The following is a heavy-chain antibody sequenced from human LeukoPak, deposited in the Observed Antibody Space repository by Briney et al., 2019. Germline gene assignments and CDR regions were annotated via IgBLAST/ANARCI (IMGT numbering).Heavy chain of an antibody. CDR2: ISYDGSNK. CDR1: GFTFSSYG. Sequence: GRSLRLSCAASGFTFSSYGMHWVRQAPGKGLEWVAIISYDGSNKYYADSVKGRFTISRDNSRNTLYLQMNSLRAEDTAVYYCARDQMISAAGLDYWGQGTLVTVSS. CDR3: ARDQMISAAGLDY. V-gene: IGHV3-30*03. J-gene: IGHJ4*02. D-gene: IGHD6-13*01.